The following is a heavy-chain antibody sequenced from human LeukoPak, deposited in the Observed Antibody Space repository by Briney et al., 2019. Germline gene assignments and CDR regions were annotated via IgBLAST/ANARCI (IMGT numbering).Heavy chain of an antibody. Sequence: GGSLRLSCAASGFTFSSYAMHWVRQAPGKGLEWVAVISYGGINKYYADSVGGRFTISRDNAKNSLYLQMNSLRAEDTAVYYCARDIAYYYDSSGSTPFDYWGQGTLSPSPQ. J-gene: IGHJ4*02. CDR2: ISYGGINK. D-gene: IGHD3-22*01. CDR3: ARDIAYYYDSSGSTPFDY. CDR1: GFTFSSYA. V-gene: IGHV3-30*04.